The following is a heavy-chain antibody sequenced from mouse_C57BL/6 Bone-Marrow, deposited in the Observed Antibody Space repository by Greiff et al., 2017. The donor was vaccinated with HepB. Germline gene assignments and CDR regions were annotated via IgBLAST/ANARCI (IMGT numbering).Heavy chain of an antibody. J-gene: IGHJ2*01. CDR1: GFTFSDYY. CDR3: ARGGRGYFDY. V-gene: IGHV5-16*01. CDR2: INYDGSST. Sequence: EVKLVESEGGLVQPGSSMKLSCTASGFTFSDYYMAWVRQVPEKGLEWVANINYDGSSTYYLDSLKSRFIISRDNAKNILYLQMSSLKSEDTATYYCARGGRGYFDYWGQGTTLTVSS. D-gene: IGHD3-3*01.